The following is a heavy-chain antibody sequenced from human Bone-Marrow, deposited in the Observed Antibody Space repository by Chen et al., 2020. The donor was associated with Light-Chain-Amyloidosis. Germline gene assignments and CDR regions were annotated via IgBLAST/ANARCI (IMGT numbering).Heavy chain of an antibody. V-gene: IGHV3-53*02. D-gene: IGHD5-12*01. CDR1: GFFVNASY. Sequence: EVQVAETGGGLFQPGGSLRLSCIASGFFVNASYFSWVRQAPGKGLEWVSVLYNTGTIYSADSVGGRFTIPGDRSKNMVHLQINSLRVEDTATYYCASWLQNAFELWGQGTPVTVSS. CDR2: LYNTGTI. J-gene: IGHJ4*02. CDR3: ASWLQNAFEL.